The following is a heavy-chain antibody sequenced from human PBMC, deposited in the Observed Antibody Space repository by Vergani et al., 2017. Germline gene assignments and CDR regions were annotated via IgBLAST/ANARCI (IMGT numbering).Heavy chain of an antibody. CDR3: ARKVGGWNPPDY. CDR1: GFTFSSYA. J-gene: IGHJ4*02. Sequence: QVQLVESGGGVVQPGRSLRLSCAASGFTFSSYAMHWVRQAPGKGLEWVAVISYDGSNKYYSDSVKGRFTISRDNSKNTLYLQMNRLRAEDTAVYYCARKVGGWNPPDYWGQGTLVTVSS. CDR2: ISYDGSNK. V-gene: IGHV3-30*04. D-gene: IGHD1-1*01.